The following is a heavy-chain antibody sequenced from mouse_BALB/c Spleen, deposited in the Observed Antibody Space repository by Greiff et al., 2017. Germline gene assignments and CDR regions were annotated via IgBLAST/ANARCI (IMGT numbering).Heavy chain of an antibody. J-gene: IGHJ3*01. CDR1: GYTFTSYY. V-gene: IGHV1S81*02. D-gene: IGHD1-1*01. Sequence: VQLQQPGAELVKPGASVKLSCKASGYTFTSYYMYWVKQRPGQGLEWIGEINPSNGGTNFNEKFKSKATLTVDKSSSTAYMQLSSLTSEDSAVYYCTRSEYYGSRRTWFAYWGQGTLVTVSA. CDR3: TRSEYYGSRRTWFAY. CDR2: INPSNGGT.